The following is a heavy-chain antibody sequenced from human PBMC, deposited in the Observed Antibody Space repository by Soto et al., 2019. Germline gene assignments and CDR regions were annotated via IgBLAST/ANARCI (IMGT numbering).Heavy chain of an antibody. Sequence: LRLSCAASGFTFSDYYMSWIRQAPGKGLEWVSYISSSGSTIYYADSVKGRFTISRDNAKNSLYLQMNSLRAEDTAVYYCARWGAARTAYSYYYGMAVWGQGTTVTVSS. V-gene: IGHV3-11*01. CDR3: ARWGAARTAYSYYYGMAV. D-gene: IGHD6-6*01. CDR1: GFTFSDYY. J-gene: IGHJ6*02. CDR2: ISSSGSTI.